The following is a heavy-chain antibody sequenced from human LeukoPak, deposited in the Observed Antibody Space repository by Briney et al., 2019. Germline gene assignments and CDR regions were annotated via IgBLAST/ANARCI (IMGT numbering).Heavy chain of an antibody. CDR3: AKDLRDYYYYYGMDV. Sequence: GGSLRLSCAASGFTFSSYGMHWVRQAPGKGLEWVAFISYDGSNKYYADSVKGRFTISRDNSKNTLYLQMNSLRAEDTAVYYCAKDLRDYYYYYGMDVWGRGTTVTVSS. CDR2: ISYDGSNK. V-gene: IGHV3-30*18. J-gene: IGHJ6*04. CDR1: GFTFSSYG.